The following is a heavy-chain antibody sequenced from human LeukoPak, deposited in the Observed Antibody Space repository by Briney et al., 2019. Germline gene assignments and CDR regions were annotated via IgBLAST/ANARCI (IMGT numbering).Heavy chain of an antibody. CDR3: ARDMGAAAGPDDY. V-gene: IGHV1-46*01. CDR1: GYTFTDYY. J-gene: IGHJ4*02. Sequence: ASVKVSCKASGYTFTDYYIHWVRQAPGQGLEWMGIINPSGGSTSYAQKFQGRVTMTRDTSTSTVYMELSSLRSEDTAVYYCARDMGAAAGPDDYWGQGTLVTVSS. D-gene: IGHD6-13*01. CDR2: INPSGGST.